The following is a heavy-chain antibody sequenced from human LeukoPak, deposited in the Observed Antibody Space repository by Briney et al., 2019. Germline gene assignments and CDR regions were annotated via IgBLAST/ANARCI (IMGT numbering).Heavy chain of an antibody. J-gene: IGHJ4*02. CDR2: IYYSGSA. V-gene: IGHV4-59*01. D-gene: IGHD4/OR15-4a*01. CDR3: ARGGTQLTFPV. Sequence: SETLSHTCTVSGGSISSYYWSWIRQPPGKGLEWIGYIYYSGSANYNPSLKSRVTISVDTSKNQFSLKLASVTAADTAVYYCARGGTQLTFPVWGQGTLVTVSS. CDR1: GGSISSYY.